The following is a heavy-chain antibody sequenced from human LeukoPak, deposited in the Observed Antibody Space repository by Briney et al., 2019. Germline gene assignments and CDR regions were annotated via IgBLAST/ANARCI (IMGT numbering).Heavy chain of an antibody. CDR1: GGTFSSYA. J-gene: IGHJ4*02. CDR3: ARESPPSIAVAGSFDY. D-gene: IGHD6-19*01. CDR2: IIPIFGTA. V-gene: IGHV1-69*05. Sequence: SVKVSCKASGGTFSSYAISWVRQAPGQGLEWMGGIIPIFGTANYAQKFQGRVTMTRDTSISTAYMELSRLRSDDTAVYYCARESPPSIAVAGSFDYWGQGTLVTVSS.